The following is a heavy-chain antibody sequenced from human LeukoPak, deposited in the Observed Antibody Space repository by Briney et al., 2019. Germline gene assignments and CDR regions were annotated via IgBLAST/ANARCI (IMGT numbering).Heavy chain of an antibody. D-gene: IGHD4-23*01. J-gene: IGHJ4*02. CDR1: GGSFSGYY. V-gene: IGHV4-34*01. Sequence: SVTLSLTCALYGGSFSGYYWSWIREPPGKGLEWIGEINHSGSTNYNPSLKSRVTISVDTSKDQFSLKLSSVTAADTAVYYCARGRDYYGGNLNFDYWGQGTLVNVSS. CDR3: ARGRDYYGGNLNFDY. CDR2: INHSGST.